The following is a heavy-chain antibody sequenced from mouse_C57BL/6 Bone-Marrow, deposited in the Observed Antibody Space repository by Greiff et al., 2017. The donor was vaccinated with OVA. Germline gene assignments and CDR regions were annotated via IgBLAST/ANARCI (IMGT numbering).Heavy chain of an antibody. V-gene: IGHV1-82*01. D-gene: IGHD1-1*01. J-gene: IGHJ2*01. CDR1: GYAFSSSW. CDR2: IYPGDGDT. Sequence: QVQLQQSGPELVKPGASVKISCKASGYAFSSSWMNWVKQRPGKGLEWIGRIYPGDGDTNYNGKVKGKATLTADKSSSTAYMQLSSLTSEDSAVYFCARDYYGSSYEGYWGQGTTLTVSS. CDR3: ARDYYGSSYEGY.